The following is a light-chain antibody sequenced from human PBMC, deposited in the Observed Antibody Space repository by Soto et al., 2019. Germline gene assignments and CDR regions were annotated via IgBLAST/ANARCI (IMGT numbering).Light chain of an antibody. V-gene: IGKV1-5*03. CDR1: QSISSW. J-gene: IGKJ1*01. Sequence: DIQITQSPSTLSASVGDRVTITCRASQSISSWLAWYQQKPGKAPKLLIYKASTLESGVPSRFSGSGSETEFTLTITSXQPDDSATYYCQPYNSYSRTFGQGTKVDIK. CDR2: KAS. CDR3: QPYNSYSRT.